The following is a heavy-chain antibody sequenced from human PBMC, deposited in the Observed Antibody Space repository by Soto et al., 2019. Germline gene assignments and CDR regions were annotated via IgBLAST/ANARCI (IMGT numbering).Heavy chain of an antibody. V-gene: IGHV1-69*08. CDR2: IIPILGIA. J-gene: IGHJ4*02. D-gene: IGHD5-18*01. Sequence: QVQLVQSGAEVKKPGSSVKVSCKASGGTFSSYTISWVRQAPGQGLEWMGRIIPILGIANYAQKFQGRVTITADKSTSTAYMELSSLRSEDTAVYYCARDRRGYSDGYGDYWGQGTLVTVSS. CDR1: GGTFSSYT. CDR3: ARDRRGYSDGYGDY.